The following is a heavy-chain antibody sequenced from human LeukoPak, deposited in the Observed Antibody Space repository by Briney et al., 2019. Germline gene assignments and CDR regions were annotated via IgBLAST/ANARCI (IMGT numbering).Heavy chain of an antibody. CDR2: ISGSGGST. J-gene: IGHJ3*02. D-gene: IGHD5-12*01. V-gene: IGHV3-21*01. CDR1: GFTFSSYS. Sequence: GGSLRLSCAASGFTFSSYSMNWVRQAPGKGLEWVSAISGSGGSTYYADSVKGRFTISRANANNTLYLQIHSLRAEDTAVYYCARRDSGYDNRAFDIWGQGTMVIVSS. CDR3: ARRDSGYDNRAFDI.